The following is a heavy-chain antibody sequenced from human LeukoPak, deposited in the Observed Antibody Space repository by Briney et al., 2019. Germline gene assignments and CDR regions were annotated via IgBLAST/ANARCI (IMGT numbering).Heavy chain of an antibody. V-gene: IGHV3-13*01. CDR1: GFTFNRKD. Sequence: GGSLRLSCAASGFTFNRKDMHWIRHARGRGLEWVSGIGIIGDTYYSDSVKGRFTISRETDKNSVYLQMSSLTAGDTAVYFCARTGTSSDTFDLWGQGTLVTVSS. CDR2: IGIIGDT. J-gene: IGHJ5*02. D-gene: IGHD7-27*01. CDR3: ARTGTSSDTFDL.